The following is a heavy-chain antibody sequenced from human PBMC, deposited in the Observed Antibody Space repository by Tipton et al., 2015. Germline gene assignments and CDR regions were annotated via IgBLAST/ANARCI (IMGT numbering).Heavy chain of an antibody. V-gene: IGHV4-30-4*01. CDR1: GGSVNSGGHY. Sequence: TLSLTCTVSGGSVNSGGHYWTWMRLHPGKGLEWIGHIYYSGSTDYNSSLRKRVTISVDTSTNHFSLKLRSVTAADTAVYYCARGGYYDSSGSLDYWGQGTLVTVSS. CDR3: ARGGYYDSSGSLDY. J-gene: IGHJ4*02. D-gene: IGHD3-22*01. CDR2: IYYSGST.